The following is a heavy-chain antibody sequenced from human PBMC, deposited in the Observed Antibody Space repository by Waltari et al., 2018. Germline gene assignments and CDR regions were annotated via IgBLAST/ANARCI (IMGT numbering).Heavy chain of an antibody. CDR1: GGTFSSYT. CDR3: ARDVNYGDYGWFDP. Sequence: QVQLVQSGAEVKKPGSSVKVSCKASGGTFSSYTISWVRQAPGQGLEWMGRIIPILGIANYAQKFQGRVTITADKSTSTAYMELSRLRSDDTAVYYCARDVNYGDYGWFDPWGQGTLVTVSS. J-gene: IGHJ5*02. CDR2: IIPILGIA. V-gene: IGHV1-69*08. D-gene: IGHD4-17*01.